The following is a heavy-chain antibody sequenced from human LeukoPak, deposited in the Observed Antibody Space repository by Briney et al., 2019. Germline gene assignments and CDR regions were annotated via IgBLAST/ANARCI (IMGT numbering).Heavy chain of an antibody. CDR2: IYSSGST. J-gene: IGHJ4*02. CDR3: ARMSPRLRRLTLTTTKGFDY. Sequence: PSETLSLTCAVSGGSISSYYWSWIRQPAGKGLEWIGRIYSSGSTNYNPSLKSRVTMSVDTSKNQFSLKLSSVTAADTAVYYCARMSPRLRRLTLTTTKGFDYWGQGTLVTVSS. V-gene: IGHV4-4*07. D-gene: IGHD4-17*01. CDR1: GGSISSYY.